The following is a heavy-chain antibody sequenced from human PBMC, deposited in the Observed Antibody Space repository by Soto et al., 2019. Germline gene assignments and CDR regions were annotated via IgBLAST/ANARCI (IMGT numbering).Heavy chain of an antibody. CDR1: GGSVSSGSYY. CDR3: ARDRGYYDSSGYLKAFDI. Sequence: LSLTCTVSGGSVSSGSYYWSWIRQPPGKGLEWIGYIYYSGSTNYNSSLKSRVTISVDTSKNQFSLKLTSVTAADTAVYYCARDRGYYDSSGYLKAFDIWGQGTMVTVSS. J-gene: IGHJ3*02. V-gene: IGHV4-61*01. D-gene: IGHD3-22*01. CDR2: IYYSGST.